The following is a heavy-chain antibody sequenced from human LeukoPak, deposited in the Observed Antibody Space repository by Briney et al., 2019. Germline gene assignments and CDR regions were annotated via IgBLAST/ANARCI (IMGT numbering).Heavy chain of an antibody. J-gene: IGHJ2*01. CDR1: GGSIGPYY. CDR3: ARHSPQWFFDL. CDR2: IYTNGNA. V-gene: IGHV4-4*07. Sequence: SETLSLTCAVSGGSIGPYYWSWIRQTAGKGLEWIGRIYTNGNANQNPSLKSRVTISVDTSKNQFSLKLSSVTAADTAVYYCARHSPQWFFDLWGRGTLVTVSS.